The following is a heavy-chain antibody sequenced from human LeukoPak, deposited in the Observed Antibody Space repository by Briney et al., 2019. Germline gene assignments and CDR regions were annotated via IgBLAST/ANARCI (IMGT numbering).Heavy chain of an antibody. CDR2: ISSSGSTI. J-gene: IGHJ3*02. CDR3: ARVDGSGYINDAFDI. V-gene: IGHV3-48*03. D-gene: IGHD3-22*01. CDR1: GFTFSTYE. Sequence: GGSLRLSCAASGFTFSTYEMTWVRQSPGKGLEWVSYISSSGSTIYYADSVKGRFTISRDNARNSLYLQMNSLRAEDTAVYYCARVDGSGYINDAFDIWGQGTMVTVSS.